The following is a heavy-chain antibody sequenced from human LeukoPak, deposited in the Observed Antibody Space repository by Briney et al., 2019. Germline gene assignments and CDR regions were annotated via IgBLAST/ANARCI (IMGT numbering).Heavy chain of an antibody. D-gene: IGHD1-7*01. CDR1: GGSISSGGYY. V-gene: IGHV4-30-2*01. J-gene: IGHJ5*02. CDR2: IYHSGST. CDR3: ARVPGPEYNWNYGWFDP. Sequence: SETLSLTCTVSGGSISSGGYYWSWIRQPPGKGLEWIGYIYHSGSTYYNPSLKSRVTISVDRSKNQFSLKLSSVTAADTAVYYCARVPGPEYNWNYGWFDPWGQGTLVTVSS.